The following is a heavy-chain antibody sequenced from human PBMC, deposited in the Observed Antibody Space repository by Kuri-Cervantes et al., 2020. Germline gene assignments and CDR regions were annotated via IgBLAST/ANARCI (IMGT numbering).Heavy chain of an antibody. J-gene: IGHJ4*02. CDR1: GYSISSGYY. V-gene: IGHV4-38-2*01. D-gene: IGHD6-13*01. CDR2: IYHSGST. Sequence: SETLSLTCAVSGYSISSGYYWGWIRQPPGKGLEWIGSIYHSGSTNYNPSLKSRVTISVDTSKNQFSLKLSSVTAADTAVYYCARTPYSSSLYYFDYWGQGTLVTVSS. CDR3: ARTPYSSSLYYFDY.